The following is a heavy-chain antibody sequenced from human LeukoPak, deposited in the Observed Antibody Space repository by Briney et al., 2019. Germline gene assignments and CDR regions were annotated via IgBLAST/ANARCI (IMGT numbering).Heavy chain of an antibody. CDR1: GGSVSNTNYY. J-gene: IGHJ4*01. Sequence: PSETLSLTCSVSGGSVSNTNYYWGWIRQPPGKGLEWLGSVDYSGHTYQSPSHNSRVTISVDTSKNQFSLKMTSVTAADTAVYYCARSIFSGSYAFDFWGHGTLVTVSS. V-gene: IGHV4-39*07. D-gene: IGHD3-3*01. CDR3: ARSIFSGSYAFDF. CDR2: VDYSGHT.